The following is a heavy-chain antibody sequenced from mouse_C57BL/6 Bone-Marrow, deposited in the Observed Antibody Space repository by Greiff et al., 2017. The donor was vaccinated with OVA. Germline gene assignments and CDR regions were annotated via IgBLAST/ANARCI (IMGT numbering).Heavy chain of an antibody. CDR1: GYTFTSYD. J-gene: IGHJ1*03. Sequence: QVQLQQSGPELVKPGASVKLSCKASGYTFTSYDINWVKQRPGQGLEWIGWIYPRDGSTKYNEKFKGKATLTVDTSSSTAYMELHSLTSEDSAVYFCARPIYYDYDDWYFDVWGTGTTVTVSS. D-gene: IGHD2-4*01. CDR2: IYPRDGST. CDR3: ARPIYYDYDDWYFDV. V-gene: IGHV1-85*01.